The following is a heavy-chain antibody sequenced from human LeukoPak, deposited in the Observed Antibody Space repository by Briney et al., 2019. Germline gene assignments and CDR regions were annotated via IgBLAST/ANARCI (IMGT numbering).Heavy chain of an antibody. J-gene: IGHJ4*02. CDR1: GFTFSSYA. V-gene: IGHV3-30-3*01. CDR3: ANRPLLHKQIYFDY. Sequence: GGSLRLSCAASGFTFSSYAMHWVRQAPGKGLEWVAVISYDGSNKYYADSVKGRFTISRDNSKNTLYLQMNSLRAEDTAVYYCANRPLLHKQIYFDYWGQGTLVTVSS. D-gene: IGHD2-15*01. CDR2: ISYDGSNK.